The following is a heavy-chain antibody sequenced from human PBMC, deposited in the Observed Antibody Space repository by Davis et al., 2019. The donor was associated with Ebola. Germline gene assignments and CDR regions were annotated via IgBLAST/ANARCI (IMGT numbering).Heavy chain of an antibody. CDR1: GGSISSGGYS. V-gene: IGHV4-30-2*01. Sequence: PSETLSLTCAVSGGSISSGGYSWSWIRQPPGKGLEWIGYIYHSGSTYYNPSLKSRVTISVDRSKNQFSLKLSSVTAADTAVYYCARYYYYYGMDVWGQGTTVTVSS. CDR3: ARYYYYYGMDV. J-gene: IGHJ6*02. CDR2: IYHSGST.